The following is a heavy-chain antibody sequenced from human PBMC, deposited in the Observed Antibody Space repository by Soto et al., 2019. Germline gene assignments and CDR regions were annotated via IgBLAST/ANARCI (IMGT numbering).Heavy chain of an antibody. CDR1: GYTFTSYD. CDR2: MNPNSGNT. Sequence: ASVKVSCKASGYTFTSYDINWVRQATGQGLEWMGWMNPNSGNTGYAQKFQGRVTMTRNTSISTAYMELSSLRSEDTAVYYCARTAPRGRITILGVVIGSLDSFDYWGQGTLVTVSS. CDR3: ARTAPRGRITILGVVIGSLDSFDY. D-gene: IGHD3-3*01. J-gene: IGHJ4*02. V-gene: IGHV1-8*01.